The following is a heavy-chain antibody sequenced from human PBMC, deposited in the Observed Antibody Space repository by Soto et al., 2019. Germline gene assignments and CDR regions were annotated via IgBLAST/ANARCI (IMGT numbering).Heavy chain of an antibody. J-gene: IGHJ2*01. CDR1: GFTFSSYA. V-gene: IGHV3-30-3*01. Sequence: QVQLVESGGGVVQPGRSLRLSCAASGFTFSSYAMHWVRQAPGKGLERVAVISYDGSNKYYADSVKGRCTISRDNFKSTLYLQMNSLRAEDTAVYYCAREPLWGTARVIWYFDLLGLGTLVTVSS. CDR3: AREPLWGTARVIWYFDL. D-gene: IGHD5-18*01. CDR2: ISYDGSNK.